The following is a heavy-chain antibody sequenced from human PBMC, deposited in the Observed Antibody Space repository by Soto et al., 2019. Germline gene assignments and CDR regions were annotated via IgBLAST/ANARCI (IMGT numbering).Heavy chain of an antibody. D-gene: IGHD6-19*01. CDR3: ATGSGWYSPDY. J-gene: IGHJ4*02. Sequence: EVQLVESGGGLVQPGGSLRLSCAASGFTFSSNWMHWVRQGPGKGLVWVSRIDNDGSSRDYADSVKGRFTISRDNAKNTLYLEISSLRAEDTAVYYCATGSGWYSPDYWGQGTLLTVSS. CDR2: IDNDGSSR. V-gene: IGHV3-74*01. CDR1: GFTFSSNW.